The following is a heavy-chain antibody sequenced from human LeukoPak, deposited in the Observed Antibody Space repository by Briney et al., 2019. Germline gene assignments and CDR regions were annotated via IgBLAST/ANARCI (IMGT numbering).Heavy chain of an antibody. CDR2: IYYSGST. J-gene: IGHJ4*02. Sequence: SETLSLTCTVSGGSISSYYWSWIRQPPGKGLEWIGYIYYSGSTNYNPSLKSRVTISVDTSKNQFSLKLSSVTAADTAVYYCARNYDYVWGSYYYWGQGTLVTVSS. CDR3: ARNYDYVWGSYYY. D-gene: IGHD3-16*01. CDR1: GGSISSYY. V-gene: IGHV4-59*08.